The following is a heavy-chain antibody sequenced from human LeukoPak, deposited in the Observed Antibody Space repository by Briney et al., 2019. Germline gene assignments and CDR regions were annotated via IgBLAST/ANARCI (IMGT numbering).Heavy chain of an antibody. V-gene: IGHV3-33*01. J-gene: IGHJ4*02. CDR1: GFTFSSYG. CDR2: IWYDGSNK. Sequence: PGRSLRLSCAASGFTFSSYGMHWVRQAPGKGLEWVAVIWYDGSNKYYADSVKGRFTISRDNSKNTLYLQMNSLSAEDTAVYYCARDPAYYYDSSGSLDYWGQGTLVTVSS. CDR3: ARDPAYYYDSSGSLDY. D-gene: IGHD3-22*01.